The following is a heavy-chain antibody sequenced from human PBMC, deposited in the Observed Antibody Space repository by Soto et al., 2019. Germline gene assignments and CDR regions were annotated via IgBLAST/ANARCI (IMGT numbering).Heavy chain of an antibody. D-gene: IGHD3-10*01. J-gene: IGHJ6*02. V-gene: IGHV1-2*02. CDR3: ARVGKFYYYGSGSDYYYGMDV. CDR1: GYTFTGYY. CDR2: INPNSGGT. Sequence: ASVKVSCKASGYTFTGYYMHWVRQAPGQGLEWMGWINPNSGGTNYAQKFQGRVTMTRDTSISTAYMELSRLRSDDTAVYYCARVGKFYYYGSGSDYYYGMDVWGQGTTVTVSS.